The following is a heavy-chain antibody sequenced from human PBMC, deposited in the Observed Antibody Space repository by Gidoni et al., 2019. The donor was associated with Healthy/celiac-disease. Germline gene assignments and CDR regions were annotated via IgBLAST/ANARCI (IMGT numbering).Heavy chain of an antibody. J-gene: IGHJ6*02. CDR2: ISAYNGNT. Sequence: QVQLVQSGAEVKKPGASVKVSCKASGYTFTSYGISWGRQAPGQGLAWMGWISAYNGNTNYAQKLQGRVTMTTDTSTSTAYMELRSLRSDDTAVYYCARDPLSGIAVALPGYYYYGMDVWGQGTTVTVSS. CDR3: ARDPLSGIAVALPGYYYYGMDV. CDR1: GYTFTSYG. D-gene: IGHD6-19*01. V-gene: IGHV1-18*01.